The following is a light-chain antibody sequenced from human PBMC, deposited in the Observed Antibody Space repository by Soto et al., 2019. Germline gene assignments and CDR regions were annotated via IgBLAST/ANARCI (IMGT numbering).Light chain of an antibody. CDR2: GAS. Sequence: DIVLTQSPATLSVSPGERATLSCRASQTVSNSYLAWYQQKPGQAPRLLIYGASTRAAGSPPRFGGGGSGTAFTLAISSLQSEDFAVYYCLQYSNWPRTFGRGTKVEL. J-gene: IGKJ1*01. V-gene: IGKV3-15*01. CDR1: QTVSNSY. CDR3: LQYSNWPRT.